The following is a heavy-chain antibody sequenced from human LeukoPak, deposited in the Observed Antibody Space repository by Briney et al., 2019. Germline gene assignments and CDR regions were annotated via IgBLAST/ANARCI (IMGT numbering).Heavy chain of an antibody. CDR3: ARTYSSSWSYCDS. Sequence: ASVKVSCKASGYTFTGYYMHWVRQAPGQGLEWMGWINPNSGGTNYAQKFQGRVTMTRDTSTSAVYMELSSLTSEDTAMYYCARTYSSSWSYCDSWGQGTLVTVSS. CDR1: GYTFTGYY. CDR2: INPNSGGT. J-gene: IGHJ4*02. V-gene: IGHV1-2*02. D-gene: IGHD6-13*01.